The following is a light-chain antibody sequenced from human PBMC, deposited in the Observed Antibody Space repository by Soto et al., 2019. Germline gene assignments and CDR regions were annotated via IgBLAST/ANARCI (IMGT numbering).Light chain of an antibody. Sequence: EIVMTRSPAALCVPSGQGPTLSCRSSQSLSSSLAWYQQKPGQAPRLMIYGAYNRATGIPDRFSGSGSGTEFTLTIRRLQSEDFAVYYCQKYNNWPPITLGTGTRLEIK. CDR1: QSLSSS. V-gene: IGKV3-15*01. CDR2: GAY. CDR3: QKYNNWPPIT. J-gene: IGKJ5*01.